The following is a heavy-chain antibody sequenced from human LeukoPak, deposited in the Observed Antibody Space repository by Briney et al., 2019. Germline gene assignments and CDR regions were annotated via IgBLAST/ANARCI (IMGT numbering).Heavy chain of an antibody. D-gene: IGHD6-19*01. CDR1: GYTFTSYH. V-gene: IGHV1-46*01. J-gene: IGHJ4*02. CDR3: ARLKGVIAVAGPLDY. Sequence: ASVKVSCKASGYTFTSYHMHWVRQAPGQGLEWMGIINPSGGTTNYAQKFRGRVTMTRDMSTSTVYMELSSLRSEDTAVYYCARLKGVIAVAGPLDYWGQGTLVTVSS. CDR2: INPSGGTT.